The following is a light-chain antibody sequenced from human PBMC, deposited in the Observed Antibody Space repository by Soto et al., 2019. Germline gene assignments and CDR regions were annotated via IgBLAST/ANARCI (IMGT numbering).Light chain of an antibody. J-gene: IGKJ2*01. CDR3: QHYNNWPMYT. CDR1: QSISSN. V-gene: IGKV3-15*01. Sequence: DRVMTQSPATLSVSPGERATLSCRASQSISSNLAWYQQKPGQAPRLLIYGASTRATGIPARFSGSGSGTEFTLTISSLQSEDFAVYYCQHYNNWPMYTFGQGTKLEIK. CDR2: GAS.